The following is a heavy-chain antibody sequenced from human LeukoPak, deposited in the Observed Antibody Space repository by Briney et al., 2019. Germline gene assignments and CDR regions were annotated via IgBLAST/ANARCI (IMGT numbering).Heavy chain of an antibody. CDR3: AKENRVYGYFDY. Sequence: LSLTCTVSGGSISSYYWSWIRQPPGKGLEWVAVISYDGSNKYYADSVKGRFTISRDNSKDTLYLQMNSLRAEDTAVYYCAKENRVYGYFDYWGQGTLVTVSS. D-gene: IGHD4-17*01. CDR2: ISYDGSNK. J-gene: IGHJ4*02. CDR1: GGSISSYY. V-gene: IGHV3-30*18.